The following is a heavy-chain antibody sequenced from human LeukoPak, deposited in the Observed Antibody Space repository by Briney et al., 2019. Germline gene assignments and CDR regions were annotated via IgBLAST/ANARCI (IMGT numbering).Heavy chain of an antibody. CDR3: ASLVGGYSYGRAYYYGMDV. CDR1: GYTFTSYG. J-gene: IGHJ6*02. V-gene: IGHV1-18*01. D-gene: IGHD5-18*01. CDR2: ISVYNGNT. Sequence: ASVKVSCKASGYTFTSYGISWVRQAPGQGLEWMGWISVYNGNTNYAQNLQGRVTITADKSTSTAYMELSSLRSEDTAVYYCASLVGGYSYGRAYYYGMDVWGQGTTVTVFS.